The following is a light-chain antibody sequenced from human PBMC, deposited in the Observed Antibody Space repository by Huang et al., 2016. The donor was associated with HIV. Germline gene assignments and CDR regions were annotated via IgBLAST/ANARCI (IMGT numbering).Light chain of an antibody. CDR1: QSVSTN. Sequence: EIVMTQSPATLSVSPGERATLSCRASQSVSTNLAWYQQKAGQAPRLLMYGTSTRATGVPARLSGSGSGTEFTLTISSLQSEDFAVYYCQQYNNWSPLTFGGGTRVEIK. J-gene: IGKJ4*01. V-gene: IGKV3-15*01. CDR2: GTS. CDR3: QQYNNWSPLT.